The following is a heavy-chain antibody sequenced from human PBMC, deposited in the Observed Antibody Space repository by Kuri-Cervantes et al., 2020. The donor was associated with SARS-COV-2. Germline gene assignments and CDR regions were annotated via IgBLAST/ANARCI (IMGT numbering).Heavy chain of an antibody. V-gene: IGHV3-74*01. Sequence: GESLKISCVVSGFSLSNYWMHWVRQAPGKGLVWLARINMGGTSISYADSVKGRFTISRDNAKNSLYLQMNSLRAEDTALYYCAKDNRGSGWPYWYFDLWGRGTLVTVSS. CDR3: AKDNRGSGWPYWYFDL. J-gene: IGHJ2*01. D-gene: IGHD6-19*01. CDR1: GFSLSNYW. CDR2: INMGGTSI.